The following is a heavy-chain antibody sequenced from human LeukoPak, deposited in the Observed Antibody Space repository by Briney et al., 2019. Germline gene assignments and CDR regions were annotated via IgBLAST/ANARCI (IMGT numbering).Heavy chain of an antibody. V-gene: IGHV1-2*02. CDR1: GYTFAGYY. CDR3: ARVLVDAAMVNWFDP. J-gene: IGHJ5*02. Sequence: ASVKVSCKASGYTFAGYYMHWVRQAPGQGLEWMGWINPNSGGTNYAQKFQGRVTMTRDTSISTAYMELSRLRSDDTAVYYCARVLVDAAMVNWFDPWGQGTLVTVSS. D-gene: IGHD5-18*01. CDR2: INPNSGGT.